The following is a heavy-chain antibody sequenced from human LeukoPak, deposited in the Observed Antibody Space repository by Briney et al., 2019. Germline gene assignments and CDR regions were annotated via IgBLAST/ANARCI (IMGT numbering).Heavy chain of an antibody. J-gene: IGHJ6*02. V-gene: IGHV1-69*13. CDR1: GGTFSSYA. D-gene: IGHD3-3*01. CDR3: ARTYDFWSGYFLRTYGMDV. Sequence: ASVKVSCKASGGTFSSYAISWVRQAPGQGLEWMGGIIPIFGTANYAQKFQGRVTITADESTSTAYMELSSLRSEDTAVYYCARTYDFWSGYFLRTYGMDVWAKGPRSPSP. CDR2: IIPIFGTA.